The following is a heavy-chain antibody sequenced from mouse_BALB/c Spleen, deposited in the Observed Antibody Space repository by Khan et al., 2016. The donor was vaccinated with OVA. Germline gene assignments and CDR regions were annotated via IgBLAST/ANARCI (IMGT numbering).Heavy chain of an antibody. V-gene: IGHV2-6-1*01. CDR2: IWNDGRT. CDR3: ARQPYYHYNIMDY. CDR1: GFSLTNYG. J-gene: IGHJ4*01. Sequence: VQLVESGPGLVAPSQSLSITCTISGFSLTNYGVHWVRQPPGKGLEWLVVIWNDGRTTYNSALKSRLTISKDNSKSQVFLKMNSLQTDDTAMYFCARQPYYHYNIMDYWGQGTSVTVSS. D-gene: IGHD2-10*01.